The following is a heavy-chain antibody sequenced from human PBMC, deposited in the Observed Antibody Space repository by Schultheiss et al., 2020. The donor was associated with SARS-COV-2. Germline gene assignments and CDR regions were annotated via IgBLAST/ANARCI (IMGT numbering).Heavy chain of an antibody. CDR3: ARLREGLRFLEWLSYFDY. V-gene: IGHV4-31*03. CDR1: GGSISSGGYY. Sequence: SETLSLTCTVSGGSISSGGYYWSWIRQHPGKGLVWIGYIYYSGSTYYNPSLKSRVTISVDTSKNQFSLKLSSVTAADTAVYYCARLREGLRFLEWLSYFDYWGQGTLVTVSS. J-gene: IGHJ4*02. D-gene: IGHD3-3*01. CDR2: IYYSGST.